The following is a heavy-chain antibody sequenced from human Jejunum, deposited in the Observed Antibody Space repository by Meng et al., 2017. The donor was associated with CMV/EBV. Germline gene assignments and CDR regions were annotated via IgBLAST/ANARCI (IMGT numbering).Heavy chain of an antibody. Sequence: GGSISSGDYYWSWIRRHPGKGLEWIGYVYYSGSTYYIPSLRSRLAISVDTSTNHFSLRLSSVTAADTAVYYCARERADSSGYHGFDYWGQGTLVTVSS. D-gene: IGHD3-22*01. J-gene: IGHJ4*02. CDR3: ARERADSSGYHGFDY. V-gene: IGHV4-31*02. CDR2: VYYSGST. CDR1: GGSISSGDYY.